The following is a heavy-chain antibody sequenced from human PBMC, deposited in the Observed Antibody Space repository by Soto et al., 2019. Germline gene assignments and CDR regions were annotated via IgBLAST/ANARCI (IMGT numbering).Heavy chain of an antibody. J-gene: IGHJ4*02. Sequence: GGSLRLSCVASGFTFSSYSMNWVRQAPGKGLEWVSYISSSSSTIYYADSVKGRFTISRDNAKNSLYLQMNSLRAEDTAVYYCARFFTTSSRFLEWLPIFDYWGQGTLVTVSS. CDR2: ISSSSSTI. V-gene: IGHV3-48*01. D-gene: IGHD3-3*01. CDR1: GFTFSSYS. CDR3: ARFFTTSSRFLEWLPIFDY.